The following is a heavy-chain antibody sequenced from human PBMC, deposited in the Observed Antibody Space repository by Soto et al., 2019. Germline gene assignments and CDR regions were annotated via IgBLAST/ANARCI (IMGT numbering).Heavy chain of an antibody. Sequence: PSETLSLTCTVSGGSVSSYYWSWIRQPAGKGLEWIGRIYTGGSTNYNPSLESRVTMSVDTSKNQFSLRLTSVTAADTAVYYCARASVGPPGGGSWTMPFDSWGQGTLVTVSS. CDR1: GGSVSSYY. J-gene: IGHJ4*02. V-gene: IGHV4-4*07. CDR2: IYTGGST. CDR3: ARASVGPPGGGSWTMPFDS. D-gene: IGHD2-15*01.